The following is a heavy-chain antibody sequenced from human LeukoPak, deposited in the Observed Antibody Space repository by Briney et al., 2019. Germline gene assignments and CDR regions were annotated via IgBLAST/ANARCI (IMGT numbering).Heavy chain of an antibody. V-gene: IGHV1-69*13. J-gene: IGHJ4*02. Sequence: ASVKVSCKASGGTFSSYAISWVRQAPGQGLEWMGGIIPIFGTANYAQKFQGRVTITADESTSTAYMELSSLRSEGTAVYYCARVPPAPDSSGSDYWGQGTLVTVSS. CDR3: ARVPPAPDSSGSDY. CDR1: GGTFSSYA. CDR2: IIPIFGTA. D-gene: IGHD3-22*01.